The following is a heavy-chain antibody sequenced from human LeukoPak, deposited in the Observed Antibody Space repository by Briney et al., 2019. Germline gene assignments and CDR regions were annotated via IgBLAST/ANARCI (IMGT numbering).Heavy chain of an antibody. CDR2: IKPNSGGT. V-gene: IGHV1-2*02. CDR3: ARGPHGRIYDILTGFDY. CDR1: GYTFTRQS. D-gene: IGHD3-9*01. J-gene: IGHJ4*02. Sequence: ASVKVSCKASGYTFTRQSMYWVRQAPGQGVEWMGWIKPNSGGTNYAQKFKGRVTMTRDTSISTAYMEMSRMRSEDTAMEYCARGPHGRIYDILTGFDYWGQGTLVTVSS.